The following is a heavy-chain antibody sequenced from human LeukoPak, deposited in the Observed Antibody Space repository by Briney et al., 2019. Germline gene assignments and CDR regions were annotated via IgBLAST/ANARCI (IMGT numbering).Heavy chain of an antibody. V-gene: IGHV4-34*01. CDR1: GGSISSYY. D-gene: IGHD2-15*01. Sequence: SETLSLTCTVSGGSISSYYWSWIRQPPGKGLEWIGEINHSGSTNYNPSLKSRVTISVDTSKNQFSLKLSSVTAADTAVYYCARLPKAGYCSGGSCYSSGYYYYYYMDVWRKGTTVTVSS. CDR3: ARLPKAGYCSGGSCYSSGYYYYYYMDV. J-gene: IGHJ6*03. CDR2: INHSGST.